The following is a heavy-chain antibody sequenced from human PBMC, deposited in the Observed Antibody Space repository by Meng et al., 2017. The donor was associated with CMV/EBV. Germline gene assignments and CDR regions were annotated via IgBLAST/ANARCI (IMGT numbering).Heavy chain of an antibody. V-gene: IGHV4-34*01. D-gene: IGHD2-2*01. Sequence: QVQLQQWGAGLLKPSETLSLPCAVYGGSFSGYYWSWIRQPPGKGLEWIGEINHSGSTNYNPSLKSRVTISVDTSKNQFSLKLSSVTAADTAVYYCARAAAARRPPSRGWFDPWGQGTLVTVSS. CDR2: INHSGST. CDR3: ARAAAARRPPSRGWFDP. CDR1: GGSFSGYY. J-gene: IGHJ5*02.